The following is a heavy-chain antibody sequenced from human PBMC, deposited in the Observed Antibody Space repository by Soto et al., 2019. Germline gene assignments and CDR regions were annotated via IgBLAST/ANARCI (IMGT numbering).Heavy chain of an antibody. J-gene: IGHJ6*02. CDR3: ARGRGYSGDDHYYYFDMDV. D-gene: IGHD5-12*01. Sequence: ASVKVSCKASGGTFNTYPITWVRQAPGEGLEWMGGSIPIFGTANYAQKFQGRVTISVDESTSTAYMELCSLRSEDTAVYYCARGRGYSGDDHYYYFDMDVWGQGTTVTVSS. CDR1: GGTFNTYP. CDR2: SIPIFGTA. V-gene: IGHV1-69*13.